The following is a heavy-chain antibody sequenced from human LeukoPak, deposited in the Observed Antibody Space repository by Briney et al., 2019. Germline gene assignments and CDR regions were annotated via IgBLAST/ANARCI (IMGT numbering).Heavy chain of an antibody. CDR2: INTNTGNP. D-gene: IGHD2-2*01. CDR3: ASPGPQVVTSWRLPFDY. CDR1: GYTFTTYT. Sequence: ASVKVSCKASGYTFTTYTMNWVRQAPGQGLEWMGWINTNTGNPTYAPGFTGRFVFSLDTSVSTAYLQINSLKAEDTAVYYCASPGPQVVTSWRLPFDYWGQGTLVTVSS. V-gene: IGHV7-4-1*02. J-gene: IGHJ4*02.